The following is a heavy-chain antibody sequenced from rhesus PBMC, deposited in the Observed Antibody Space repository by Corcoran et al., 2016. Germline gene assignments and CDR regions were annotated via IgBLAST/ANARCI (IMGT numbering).Heavy chain of an antibody. CDR3: ARHRPYPYWDFEF. D-gene: IGHD2-15*01. Sequence: QVQLQESGPGLVKPSETLSLTCTVSCASLSSHWWSCIRQPPGQGLEWIGEINGNSGSTNYNPSLKSRVTSSKDASKNQFSLKLSSVTAADTAVYYCARHRPYPYWDFEFWGQGALVTVSS. J-gene: IGHJ1*01. V-gene: IGHV4-80*01. CDR1: CASLSSHW. CDR2: INGNSGST.